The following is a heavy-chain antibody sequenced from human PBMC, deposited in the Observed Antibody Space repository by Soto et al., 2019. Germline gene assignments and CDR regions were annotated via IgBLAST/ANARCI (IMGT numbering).Heavy chain of an antibody. CDR1: GYTFTSHD. CDR3: ARWDYGYYARFDY. Sequence: QVQLVQSGAEVKKSGASVKVSCKASGYTFTSHDINWVRQATGQGLEWMGWMNPNSGNTGYAQKYQGRVTMTRNTSISTAYMELSSLRSEDTAVYYCARWDYGYYARFDYWGQGTLVTVSS. D-gene: IGHD4-17*01. J-gene: IGHJ4*02. CDR2: MNPNSGNT. V-gene: IGHV1-8*01.